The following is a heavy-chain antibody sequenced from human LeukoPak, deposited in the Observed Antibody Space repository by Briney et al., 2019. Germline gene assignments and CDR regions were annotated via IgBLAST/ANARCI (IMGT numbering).Heavy chain of an antibody. CDR3: AKGVGCSGGTCYSGHGMDV. D-gene: IGHD2-15*01. CDR1: GFTFSSYA. Sequence: GGSLRLSCAASGFTFSSYAMSWVRQAPGKGLEWVSALSGSGANTYYADSVKGRFTISRDNSKNTLYLQVNSLSAEDTAVYYCAKGVGCSGGTCYSGHGMDVWGQGTTVTVSS. J-gene: IGHJ6*02. CDR2: LSGSGANT. V-gene: IGHV3-23*01.